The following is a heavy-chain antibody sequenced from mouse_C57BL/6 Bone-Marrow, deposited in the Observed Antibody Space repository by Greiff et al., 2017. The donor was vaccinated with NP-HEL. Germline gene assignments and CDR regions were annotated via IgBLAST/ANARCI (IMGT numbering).Heavy chain of an antibody. Sequence: EVKVVESGGDLVKPGGSLKLSCAASGFTFSSYGMSWVRQTPDKRLEWVATISSGGSYTYYPDSVKGRFTISSDNAKNTLYLQMRSMKSEDTAMYYCARPPNYYGSSPWFAYWGQGTLVTVSA. CDR3: ARPPNYYGSSPWFAY. D-gene: IGHD1-1*01. CDR1: GFTFSSYG. J-gene: IGHJ3*01. V-gene: IGHV5-6*01. CDR2: ISSGGSYT.